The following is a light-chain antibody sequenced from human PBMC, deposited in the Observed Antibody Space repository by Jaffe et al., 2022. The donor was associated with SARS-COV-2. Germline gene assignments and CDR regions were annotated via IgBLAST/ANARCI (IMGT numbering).Light chain of an antibody. CDR1: NSNIGSNT. CDR2: ADD. Sequence: QSVLTQPPSASGTPGQRVTISCSGSNSNIGSNTINWYLHLPGTAPKLLIYADDQRPSGVPDRFSGSKSGTSASLAISELQSEDESDYYCASWDDSLNGWVFGGGTKLTVL. CDR3: ASWDDSLNGWV. J-gene: IGLJ3*02. V-gene: IGLV1-44*01.